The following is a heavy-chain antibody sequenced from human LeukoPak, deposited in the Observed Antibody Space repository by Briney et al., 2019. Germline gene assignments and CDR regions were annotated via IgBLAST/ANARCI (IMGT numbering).Heavy chain of an antibody. Sequence: PGGSLRLSCVASGFIFSSYAMSWVRQSPGKGLEWVSSISDSGDRTYYPDSVKGRFTISRDNSKNTLYLQMNSLRAEDTAVYYCARVTLWGQGTLVTVSS. CDR1: GFIFSSYA. J-gene: IGHJ4*02. CDR2: ISDSGDRT. V-gene: IGHV3-23*01. CDR3: ARVTL.